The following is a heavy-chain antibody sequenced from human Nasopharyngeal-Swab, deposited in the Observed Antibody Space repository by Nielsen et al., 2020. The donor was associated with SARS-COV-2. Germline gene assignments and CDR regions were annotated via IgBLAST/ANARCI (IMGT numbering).Heavy chain of an antibody. Sequence: SLKISCAASGFTFDDYAMHWVRQAPGKGLEWVSGISWNSGSIGYADSVKGRFTISRDNAKNSLYLQMNSLRAEDTALYYCAKEEVLASASFSPNFDHWGQGTLVTVSS. CDR2: ISWNSGSI. V-gene: IGHV3-9*01. CDR1: GFTFDDYA. D-gene: IGHD2-8*02. J-gene: IGHJ4*02. CDR3: AKEEVLASASFSPNFDH.